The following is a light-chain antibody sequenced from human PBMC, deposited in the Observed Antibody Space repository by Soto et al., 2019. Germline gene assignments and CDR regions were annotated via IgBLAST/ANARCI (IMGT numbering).Light chain of an antibody. V-gene: IGKV3-11*01. Sequence: EIVLTQSPTTLSLSPGERATLSCRASQSVSSYFAWYQQKPGQAPRLLIYDASTRAAGIPARFSGRGSGTDFTLTSSRLEPEDFAVYYCQQRSYWPLTFGGGTKVEIK. CDR3: QQRSYWPLT. J-gene: IGKJ4*01. CDR2: DAS. CDR1: QSVSSY.